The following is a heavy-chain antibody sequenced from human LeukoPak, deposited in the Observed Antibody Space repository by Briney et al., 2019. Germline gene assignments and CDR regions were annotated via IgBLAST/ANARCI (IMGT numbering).Heavy chain of an antibody. V-gene: IGHV4-38-2*02. J-gene: IGHJ4*02. CDR1: GYSISSGYY. Sequence: SETLSLTCTVSGYSISSGYYWGWIRQSPGKGLEWIGSIYHSGSTYYNPSLKSRVTISVDTSKNQFSLKLSSVTAADTAVYYCARRGRGLNYWGQGTLVTVSS. CDR3: ARRGRGLNY. CDR2: IYHSGST. D-gene: IGHD3-10*01.